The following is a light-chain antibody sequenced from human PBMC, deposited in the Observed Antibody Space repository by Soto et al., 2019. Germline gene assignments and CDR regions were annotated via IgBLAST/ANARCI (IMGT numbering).Light chain of an antibody. J-gene: IGKJ4*01. CDR1: QSVTSY. CDR3: QQRSNWPPRLT. Sequence: EIVLTQSPATLSLSPGEKATPSCRPIQSVTSYLAWYQQKPGQAPRLLIYDASNRATGIPARFSGSGSGTDFTLTISSLEPEDFAVYYCQQRSNWPPRLTFGGGTKVEIK. V-gene: IGKV3-11*01. CDR2: DAS.